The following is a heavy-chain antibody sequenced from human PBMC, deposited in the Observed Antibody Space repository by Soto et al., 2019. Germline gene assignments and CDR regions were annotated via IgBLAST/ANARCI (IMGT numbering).Heavy chain of an antibody. Sequence: GGSLRLSCAASGFTFSSYAMSWVRQAPGKGLEWVSAISGSGGSTYYADSVKGRFTISRDNSKNTLYLQMNSLRAEDTAVYYCAKDLSITIFAVVSSDGMDGWGQGTTVTVYS. V-gene: IGHV3-23*01. CDR1: GFTFSSYA. CDR2: ISGSGGST. J-gene: IGHJ6*02. D-gene: IGHD3-3*01. CDR3: AKDLSITIFAVVSSDGMDG.